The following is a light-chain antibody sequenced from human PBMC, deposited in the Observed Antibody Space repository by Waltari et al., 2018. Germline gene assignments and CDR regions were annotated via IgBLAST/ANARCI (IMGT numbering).Light chain of an antibody. V-gene: IGLV2-14*03. CDR3: TSYISSSTFLI. Sequence: SALTQPAPVSGSPGQSITISCSGTSSDVGGSQYVSWYQHHPDKAPKLMIYDVSKRPSGVSNRFSGSKSGNTASLTISGLQAEDEADYYCTSYISSSTFLIFGGGTKLTVL. J-gene: IGLJ2*01. CDR2: DVS. CDR1: SSDVGGSQY.